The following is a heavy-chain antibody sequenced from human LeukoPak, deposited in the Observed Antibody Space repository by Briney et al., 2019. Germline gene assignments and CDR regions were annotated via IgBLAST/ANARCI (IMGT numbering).Heavy chain of an antibody. CDR3: ARDRYNWNYGDY. Sequence: GGSLRLSCAGSGIRFSRIWMHWVRQAPGKGLEWVANIKRDGSEKNYVDSVKDRFIISRDNAKNSMYLQMNSLRAEDTAVYYCARDRYNWNYGDYWGQGTLVTVSS. CDR2: IKRDGSEK. V-gene: IGHV3-7*01. J-gene: IGHJ4*02. D-gene: IGHD1-20*01. CDR1: GIRFSRIW.